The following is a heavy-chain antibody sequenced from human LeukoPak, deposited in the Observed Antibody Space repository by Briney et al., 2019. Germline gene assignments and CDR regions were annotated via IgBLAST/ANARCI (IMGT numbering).Heavy chain of an antibody. J-gene: IGHJ4*02. Sequence: SETLSLTCTVSGGSISSSSFYWGWIRQPPGKGLEWTASIYYSGSTYYNPSLKSRVAISVDTSKNQFSLKLSSVTAADTAVYYCARVKAYYYDTSGQTAPFFDYWGQGTLVTVSS. CDR3: ARVKAYYYDTSGQTAPFFDY. V-gene: IGHV4-39*01. CDR2: IYYSGST. CDR1: GGSISSSSFY. D-gene: IGHD3-22*01.